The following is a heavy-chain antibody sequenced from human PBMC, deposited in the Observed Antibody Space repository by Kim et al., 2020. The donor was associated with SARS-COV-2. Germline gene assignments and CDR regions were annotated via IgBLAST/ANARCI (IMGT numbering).Heavy chain of an antibody. D-gene: IGHD6-19*01. CDR2: ISWNSGSI. J-gene: IGHJ3*02. V-gene: IGHV3-9*01. CDR3: AKAAEFDDFDI. CDR1: GFTFDDYA. Sequence: GGSLRLSCAASGFTFDDYAMHWVRQAPGKGLEWVSGISWNSGSIGYADSVKGRFTISRDNAKNSLYLQMNSLRAEDTALYYCAKAAEFDDFDIWGQGTMVTVSS.